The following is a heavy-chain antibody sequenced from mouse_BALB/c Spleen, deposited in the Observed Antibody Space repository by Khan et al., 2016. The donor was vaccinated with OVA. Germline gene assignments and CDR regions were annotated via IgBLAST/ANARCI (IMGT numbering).Heavy chain of an antibody. V-gene: IGHV1-63*02. CDR1: GYTFSNYW. D-gene: IGHD1-1*01. Sequence: VQLQESGAELVRPGTSVKMSCKAAGYTFSNYWIGWINQRPGHGLEWIGDIYPGNGNTNYNEKFKGKATLIAATSSSTAYLQPSSLTSEDSAIYYCARPYYGGTYDATMDDWGQGTSVTVSS. J-gene: IGHJ4*01. CDR2: IYPGNGNT. CDR3: ARPYYGGTYDATMDD.